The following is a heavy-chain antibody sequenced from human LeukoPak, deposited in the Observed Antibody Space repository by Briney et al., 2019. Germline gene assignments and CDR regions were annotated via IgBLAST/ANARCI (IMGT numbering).Heavy chain of an antibody. V-gene: IGHV3-23*01. CDR3: AKATSVTTLFDY. D-gene: IGHD4-17*01. Sequence: GGSLRLSCAASGFIFSSYGMTWVRQAPGKGLEWVSAISGSGSGGSTYYADSVNGRFTISRDNSKNTLYLQMNSLRVEDTAVYYCAKATSVTTLFDYWGQGTLVTVSS. CDR1: GFIFSSYG. CDR2: ISGSGSGGST. J-gene: IGHJ4*02.